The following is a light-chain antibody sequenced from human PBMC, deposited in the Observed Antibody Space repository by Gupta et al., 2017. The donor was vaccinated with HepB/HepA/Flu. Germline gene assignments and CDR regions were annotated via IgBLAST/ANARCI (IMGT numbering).Light chain of an antibody. J-gene: IGKJ4*01. Sequence: EIVMTQSPATLSVSPGERATLSCRPSQSVSNNLAWYQQIPGQAPRLLIFGASIRATGIPARFSGSGSGTDFTLTISSLQSEDFAVYYCQHYNNWPLTFGGGTKVEI. CDR3: QHYNNWPLT. CDR1: QSVSNN. V-gene: IGKV3-15*01. CDR2: GAS.